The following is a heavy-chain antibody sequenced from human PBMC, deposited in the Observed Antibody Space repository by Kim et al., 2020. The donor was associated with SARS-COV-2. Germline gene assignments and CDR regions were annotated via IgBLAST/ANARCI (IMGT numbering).Heavy chain of an antibody. CDR1: GGTFSSYA. CDR3: ARDQAPITMVRGDLKWGWFDP. D-gene: IGHD3-10*01. Sequence: SVKVSCKASGGTFSSYAISWVRQAPGQGLEWMGGIIPIFGTANYAQKFQGRVTITADESTSTAYMELSSLRSEDTAVYYCARDQAPITMVRGDLKWGWFDPWGQGTLVTVSS. V-gene: IGHV1-69*13. J-gene: IGHJ5*02. CDR2: IIPIFGTA.